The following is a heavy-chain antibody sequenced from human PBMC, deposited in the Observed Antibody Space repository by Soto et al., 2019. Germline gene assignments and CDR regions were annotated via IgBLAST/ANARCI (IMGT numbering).Heavy chain of an antibody. D-gene: IGHD6-6*01. Sequence: QVQLVQSGGEVTKPGASVKVSCKASGYTFTSYGISWVRQAPGQGLEWVGWINTYTGDTNYAQRFQGRVTMTTDIPTSTAYMELRSLRSDDTAVYYCARVLVNWFDPWGQGTQVTVSS. V-gene: IGHV1-18*04. CDR1: GYTFTSYG. CDR2: INTYTGDT. J-gene: IGHJ5*02. CDR3: ARVLVNWFDP.